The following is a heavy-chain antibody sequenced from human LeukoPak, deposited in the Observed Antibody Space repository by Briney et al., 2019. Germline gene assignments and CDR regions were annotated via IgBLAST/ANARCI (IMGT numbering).Heavy chain of an antibody. CDR3: AKDRTTYYYDSSGYYNDY. J-gene: IGHJ4*02. CDR1: GFTFSSYA. D-gene: IGHD3-22*01. V-gene: IGHV3-30*18. CDR2: ISYDGSNK. Sequence: GGSLRLSCAASGFTFSSYAMSWVRQAPGKGLEWVAVISYDGSNKYYADSVKGRFTISRDNSKNTLYLQMNSLRAEDTAVYYCAKDRTTYYYDSSGYYNDYWGQGTLVTVSS.